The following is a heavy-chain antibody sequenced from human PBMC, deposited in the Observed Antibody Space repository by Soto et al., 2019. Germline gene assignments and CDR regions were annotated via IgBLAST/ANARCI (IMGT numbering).Heavy chain of an antibody. CDR3: ARQGSGSYYYYGLDV. Sequence: QVQLVQSGPEVRKPGASVKVSCEASGYTFTTSGISWVRQVPGQGLEWMGWISTYNGDTNSAQNFQGRVLMTADTSTGTAYMELMSLKSDDTAVYYCARQGSGSYYYYGLDVWGQGTTVTVSS. V-gene: IGHV1-18*01. J-gene: IGHJ6*02. CDR2: ISTYNGDT. D-gene: IGHD1-26*01. CDR1: GYTFTTSG.